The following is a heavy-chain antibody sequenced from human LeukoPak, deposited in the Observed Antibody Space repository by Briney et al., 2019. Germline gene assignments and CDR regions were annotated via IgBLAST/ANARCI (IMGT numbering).Heavy chain of an antibody. CDR1: GGTFSSYA. V-gene: IGHV1-69*05. Sequence: ASVKVSCKASGGTFSSYAISWVRQAPGQGLEWMGGIIPIFGTANYAQKFQGRVTITTDESTSTAYMELSSLRSEDTAVYYCARGDYSREDYYYYMGVWGKGTTVTVSS. D-gene: IGHD4-11*01. CDR3: ARGDYSREDYYYYMGV. CDR2: IIPIFGTA. J-gene: IGHJ6*03.